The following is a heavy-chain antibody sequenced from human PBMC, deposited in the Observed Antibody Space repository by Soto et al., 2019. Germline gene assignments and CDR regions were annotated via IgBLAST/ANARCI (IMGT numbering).Heavy chain of an antibody. CDR3: ARKDSGYADYMDV. CDR2: IYYSGST. J-gene: IGHJ6*03. CDR1: GGSISSGGYY. Sequence: QVQLQESGPGLVKPSQTLSLTCTVSGGSISSGGYYWSWIRQHPGKGLEWIGYIYYSGSTYYNPSLKSRVTMSLDTSENQFSLRLSSLTAADTAVYYCARKDSGYADYMDVWGKGTTVPVSS. V-gene: IGHV4-31*03. D-gene: IGHD5-12*01.